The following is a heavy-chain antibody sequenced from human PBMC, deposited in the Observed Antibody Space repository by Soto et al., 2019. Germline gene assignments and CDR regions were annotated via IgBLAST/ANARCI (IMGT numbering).Heavy chain of an antibody. CDR2: VSGSGDYT. D-gene: IGHD3-22*01. CDR1: GFTFSSYA. J-gene: IGHJ6*02. V-gene: IGHV3-23*01. CDR3: AKADSSGYKYYYGMDV. Sequence: GGSLRLSCAASGFTFSSYAMSWVRQAPGKGLEWVSGVSGSGDYTNYADSVKGRFTISRDNSKNTLYLQIDSLRAEDTAVYYCAKADSSGYKYYYGMDVWGQGTTVTVSS.